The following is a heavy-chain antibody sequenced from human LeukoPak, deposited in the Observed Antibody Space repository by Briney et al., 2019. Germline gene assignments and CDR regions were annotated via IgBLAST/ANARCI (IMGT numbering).Heavy chain of an antibody. CDR3: ARTLVVVTATSSY. CDR2: ISNSGSTI. J-gene: IGHJ4*02. V-gene: IGHV3-48*03. Sequence: PGGSLRLSCAASGFTFSSYEMNWVRQAPGKGLEWVSYISNSGSTIYYADSVRGRFTISRDNAKNSLYLQMNSLRAEDTAVYYCARTLVVVTATSSYWGQGTLVTVSS. CDR1: GFTFSSYE. D-gene: IGHD2-15*01.